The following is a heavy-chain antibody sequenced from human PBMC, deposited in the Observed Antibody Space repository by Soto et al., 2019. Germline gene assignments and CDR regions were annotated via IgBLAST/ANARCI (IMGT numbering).Heavy chain of an antibody. J-gene: IGHJ3*02. CDR3: ARDHWEVYSGEVDDDAFDI. V-gene: IGHV1-18*01. CDR1: GYTFTSYG. D-gene: IGHD3-10*01. CDR2: ISPYNGNT. Sequence: GASVKVSCKASGYTFTSYGISWVRQAPGQGREWMGWISPYNGNTNYAQKLQGRVTMTTDTSTSTAYMELRSLRSDDTAVYYCARDHWEVYSGEVDDDAFDIWGQGTMVTVSS.